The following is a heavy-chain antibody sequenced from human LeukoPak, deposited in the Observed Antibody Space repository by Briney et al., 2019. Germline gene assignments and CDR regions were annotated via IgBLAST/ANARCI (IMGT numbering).Heavy chain of an antibody. J-gene: IGHJ4*02. Sequence: GESLKISCKGSGYSFTSYWIGWARQMPGKGLEWMGIIYPGDSDTRYSPSFQGQVTISADKSISTAYLQWSSLKASDTAMYYCARGKYYYDSSGYSLDYWGQGTLVTVSS. CDR3: ARGKYYYDSSGYSLDY. V-gene: IGHV5-51*01. D-gene: IGHD3-22*01. CDR2: IYPGDSDT. CDR1: GYSFTSYW.